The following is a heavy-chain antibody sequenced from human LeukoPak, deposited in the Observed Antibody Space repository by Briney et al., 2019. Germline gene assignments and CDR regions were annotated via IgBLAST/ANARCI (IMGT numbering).Heavy chain of an antibody. V-gene: IGHV3-66*01. J-gene: IGHJ6*02. D-gene: IGHD5-24*01. Sequence: GGSLRLSCAASGFTFSGNYMSWVRQAPGKGLEWVSLLYSGGSTYYSDSVKGRFSISRDNSKNTLYLQMNSLRAEDTAVYYCASRDKGYYYGMDVWGQGTTVTVSS. CDR3: ASRDKGYYYGMDV. CDR1: GFTFSGNY. CDR2: LYSGGST.